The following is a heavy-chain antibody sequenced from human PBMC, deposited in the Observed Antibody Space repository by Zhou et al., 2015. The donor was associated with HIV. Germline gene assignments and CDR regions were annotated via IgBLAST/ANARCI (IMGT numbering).Heavy chain of an antibody. J-gene: IGHJ4*02. D-gene: IGHD6-19*01. CDR3: ARVEAVAGTVDY. V-gene: IGHV1-18*04. Sequence: QVQLVQSGAEVKKPGASVRVSCKASGFTFTGHYLHWVRQAPGLGLEWMGWLSAYNGNTIYAQKLQGRVTMTTDTSTSTAYMELSRLRSDDTAVYYCARVEAVAGTVDYWGQGTLVTVS. CDR2: LSAYNGNT. CDR1: GFTFTGHY.